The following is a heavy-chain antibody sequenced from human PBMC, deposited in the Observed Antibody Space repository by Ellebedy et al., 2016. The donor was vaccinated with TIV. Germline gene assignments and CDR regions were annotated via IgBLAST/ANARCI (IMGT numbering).Heavy chain of an antibody. J-gene: IGHJ3*01. CDR2: IQSRSEGGTV. CDR3: NTGWAYDD. V-gene: IGHV3-15*05. CDR1: GLIVTHAS. Sequence: LSLTXXASGLIVTHASMTWVRQAPGKGLEWVGRIQSRSEGGTVAYAAPVQGRFIISRDESENKLFLQMYSLRTEDTGVYYCNTGWAYDDWGQGTRVTVSS.